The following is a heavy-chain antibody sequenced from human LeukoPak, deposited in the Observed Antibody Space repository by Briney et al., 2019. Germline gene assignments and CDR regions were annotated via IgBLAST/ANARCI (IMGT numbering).Heavy chain of an antibody. CDR2: MNPNSGNT. D-gene: IGHD3-10*01. CDR3: AKVRDLRAFDV. V-gene: IGHV1-8*01. CDR1: GYTFTSYD. J-gene: IGHJ3*01. Sequence: ASVKVSCKASGYTFTSYDINWVRQATGQGLEWMGWMNPNSGNTGYAQKFQGRVTMTRNTSISTAYMELSSLRSDDTTVYYCAKVRDLRAFDVWGQGTMVTVSS.